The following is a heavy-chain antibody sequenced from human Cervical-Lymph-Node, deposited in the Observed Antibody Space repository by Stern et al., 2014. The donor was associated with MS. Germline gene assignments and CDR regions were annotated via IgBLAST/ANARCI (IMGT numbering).Heavy chain of an antibody. J-gene: IGHJ4*02. V-gene: IGHV2-26*01. Sequence: ESGPGLVKPTETLMLTCTVSGFSLSNARMGVSWIRQPPGKALEWLAQNFLNEEKTYRKTLKSSLTISKDTSKSQVVLTMTNMDPVDTATYFCARILYDGAYRGDYWGQGILVTVSS. CDR1: GFSLSNARMG. CDR2: NFLNEEK. CDR3: ARILYDGAYRGDY. D-gene: IGHD3-10*01.